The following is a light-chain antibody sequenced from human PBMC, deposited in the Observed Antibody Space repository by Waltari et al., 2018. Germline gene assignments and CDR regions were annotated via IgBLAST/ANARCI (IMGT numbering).Light chain of an antibody. CDR3: QQYNNWPVYT. V-gene: IGKV3-15*01. J-gene: IGKJ2*01. CDR2: GAS. Sequence: EIVMTQSPATLSVSPGERATLSCRASQSVSSNLAWYQQKPGQAPRLLIYGASTRATGIPARFRGSGSGTEFTLTISSLQSEDFAVYYCQQYNNWPVYTFGQGTKLEIK. CDR1: QSVSSN.